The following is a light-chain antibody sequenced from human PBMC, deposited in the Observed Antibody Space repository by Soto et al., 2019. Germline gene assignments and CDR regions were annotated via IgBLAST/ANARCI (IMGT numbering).Light chain of an antibody. CDR1: SSDVGGYPF. CDR2: DVN. J-gene: IGLJ1*01. V-gene: IGLV2-8*01. CDR3: SSPAGSDGPIV. Sequence: QSVLTQPPSASGSPGQSVTISCTGTSSDVGGYPFVSWYQQHPGKAPKVLIYDVNKRPSGVPDRFSGSKSGNTASLTVPGLQAEDEADYYCSSPAGSDGPIVFGTGTKLTV.